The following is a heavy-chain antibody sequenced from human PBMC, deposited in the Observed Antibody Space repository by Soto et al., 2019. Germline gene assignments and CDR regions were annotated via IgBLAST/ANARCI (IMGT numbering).Heavy chain of an antibody. J-gene: IGHJ3*02. D-gene: IGHD2-15*01. CDR1: GFTFSSYG. CDR2: ISYDGSNK. CDR3: AKEVDCSGGSCYSVNAFDI. V-gene: IGHV3-30*18. Sequence: QVQLVESGGGVVQPGRSLRLSCAASGFTFSSYGMHWVRQAPGKGLEWVAVISYDGSNKYYADSVKGRFTISRDNSKNPLYLQMNSLRAEDTAVYYCAKEVDCSGGSCYSVNAFDIWGQGTMVTVSS.